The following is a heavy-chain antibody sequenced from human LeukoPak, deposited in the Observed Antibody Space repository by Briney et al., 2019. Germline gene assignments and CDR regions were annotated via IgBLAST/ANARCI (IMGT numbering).Heavy chain of an antibody. CDR1: GFTVNSYA. CDR2: IASDGSST. V-gene: IGHV3-74*01. Sequence: GGSLRLSCAASGFTVNSYALTWVRQAPGKGLVWVSRIASDGSSTTYADSVKGRFSISRDNAKNTLYLQMNSLRVEDTAVYYCARGWPHGNDYWGQGTLVTVSS. J-gene: IGHJ4*02. D-gene: IGHD4-23*01. CDR3: ARGWPHGNDY.